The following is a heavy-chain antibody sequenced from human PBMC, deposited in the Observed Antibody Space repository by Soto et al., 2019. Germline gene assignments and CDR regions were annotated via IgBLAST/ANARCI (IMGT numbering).Heavy chain of an antibody. D-gene: IGHD3-10*01. J-gene: IGHJ6*02. CDR2: IRSKAYGGTT. Sequence: HPGGSLRLSCTASGFTFGDYAMSWFRQAPGKGLEWVGFIRSKAYGGTTEYAASVKGRFTISRDDSKSIAYLQMNSLKTEDTAVYYCTRASYGSGSYYITDYYYGMDVWGQGTTVTVSS. CDR3: TRASYGSGSYYITDYYYGMDV. V-gene: IGHV3-49*03. CDR1: GFTFGDYA.